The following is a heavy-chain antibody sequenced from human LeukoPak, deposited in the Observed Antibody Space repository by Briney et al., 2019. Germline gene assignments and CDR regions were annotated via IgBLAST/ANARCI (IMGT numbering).Heavy chain of an antibody. CDR1: GFTFSSYG. V-gene: IGHV3-30*18. Sequence: GGSLRLSCAASGFTFSSYGMHWVRQAPGKGLEWVAVISYDGSNKYHADSVKGRFTISRDNSKNTLYLQMNSLRAEDTAVYYCAKDHSSGWYVDYWGQGTLVTVSS. D-gene: IGHD6-19*01. CDR2: ISYDGSNK. CDR3: AKDHSSGWYVDY. J-gene: IGHJ4*02.